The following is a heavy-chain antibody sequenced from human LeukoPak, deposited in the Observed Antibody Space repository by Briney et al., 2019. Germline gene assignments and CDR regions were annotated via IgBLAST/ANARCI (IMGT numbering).Heavy chain of an antibody. Sequence: SETLSLTCTVSGGSISSYYWSWIRQPPGKGLEWIGEINHSGSTNYNPSLKSRVTISVDTSKNQFSLKLSSVTAADTAVYYCARGREVVTRGFDYWGQGTLVTVSS. D-gene: IGHD4-23*01. CDR1: GGSISSYY. CDR3: ARGREVVTRGFDY. V-gene: IGHV4-34*01. CDR2: INHSGST. J-gene: IGHJ4*02.